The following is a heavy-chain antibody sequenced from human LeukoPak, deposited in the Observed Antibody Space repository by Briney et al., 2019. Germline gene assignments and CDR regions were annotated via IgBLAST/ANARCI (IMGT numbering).Heavy chain of an antibody. V-gene: IGHV1-18*01. J-gene: IGHJ4*02. Sequence: ASVKVSCKASGYTFTSYGISWVRQAPGQGLEWMGWISAYNGNTNYAQKLQGRVTMTTDTSTSTAYMELRSLRSDDTAVYYCASSDYGDYLTPLDYWGQGTLVTVSS. D-gene: IGHD4-17*01. CDR2: ISAYNGNT. CDR1: GYTFTSYG. CDR3: ASSDYGDYLTPLDY.